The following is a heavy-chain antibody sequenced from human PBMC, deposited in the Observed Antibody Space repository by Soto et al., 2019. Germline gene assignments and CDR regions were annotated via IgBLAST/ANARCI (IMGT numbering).Heavy chain of an antibody. V-gene: IGHV3-49*04. CDR3: TRGRTRGEY. CDR1: GFTFGDLA. Sequence: EVQLLESGGGLVQPGRSLRLSCTASGFTFGDLAMSWVRQAPGKGLEWVGFIRSKASGMTTEYAASVKGRFTISRDDSRSIAYLQMNSRKTEDTAVYYCTRGRTRGEYWGQGTLVTVSA. CDR2: IRSKASGMTT. D-gene: IGHD3-10*01. J-gene: IGHJ4*02.